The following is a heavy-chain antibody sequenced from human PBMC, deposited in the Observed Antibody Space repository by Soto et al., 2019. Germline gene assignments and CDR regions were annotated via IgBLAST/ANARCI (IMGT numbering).Heavy chain of an antibody. CDR3: AANVVTQLVYFQH. D-gene: IGHD6-13*01. V-gene: IGHV3-30*03. CDR1: GFTFSSYG. J-gene: IGHJ1*01. Sequence: GGSLRLSCAASGFTFSSYGMHWVRQAPGKGLEWVAVISYDGSNKYYADSVKGRFTISRDNSKNTLYLQMNSLRAEDTAVYYCAANVVTQLVYFQHWGQGTLVTVSS. CDR2: ISYDGSNK.